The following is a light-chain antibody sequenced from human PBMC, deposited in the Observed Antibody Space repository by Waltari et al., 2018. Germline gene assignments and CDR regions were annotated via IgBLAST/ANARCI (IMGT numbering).Light chain of an antibody. V-gene: IGLV1-44*01. CDR1: NPNIGINP. CDR2: NNN. Sequence: QSVLTQPPSASATPGQRVTIPCSGRNPNIGINPVPWYQQPPGTAPKFLIYNNNQRPSGVPARFSGSKSGTSAFLAISGLQSEDEADYYCASWDDRLNGYVLGTGTKVTAL. CDR3: ASWDDRLNGYV. J-gene: IGLJ1*01.